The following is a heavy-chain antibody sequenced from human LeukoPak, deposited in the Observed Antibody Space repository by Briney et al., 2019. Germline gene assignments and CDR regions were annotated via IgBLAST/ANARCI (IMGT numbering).Heavy chain of an antibody. CDR2: IYTSGTT. Sequence: SETLSLTCTVSGGSISSYFWSWVRQPAGKGLEWIGRIYTSGTTNYDPSLKSRVIMSVDTSNNQFSLNLSSVTAADTAVYYCAREYSGSYFRAFDIWGQGTMVTVSS. V-gene: IGHV4-4*07. CDR1: GGSISSYF. J-gene: IGHJ3*02. D-gene: IGHD1-26*01. CDR3: AREYSGSYFRAFDI.